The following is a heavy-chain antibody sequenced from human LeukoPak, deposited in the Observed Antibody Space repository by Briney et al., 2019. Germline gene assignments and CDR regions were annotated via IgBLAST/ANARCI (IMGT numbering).Heavy chain of an antibody. D-gene: IGHD3-22*01. CDR3: ARVSVGGYYYYDSSGYYENWFDP. Sequence: SETLSLTCAVSGGSISSGGYSWGWIRQPPGKGLEWIGYIYHSGSTYYNPSLKSRVTISVDRSKNQFSLRLSPVTAADTAVYYCARVSVGGYYYYDSSGYYENWFDPWGQGTLVTVSS. J-gene: IGHJ5*02. CDR1: GGSISSGGYS. V-gene: IGHV4-30-2*01. CDR2: IYHSGST.